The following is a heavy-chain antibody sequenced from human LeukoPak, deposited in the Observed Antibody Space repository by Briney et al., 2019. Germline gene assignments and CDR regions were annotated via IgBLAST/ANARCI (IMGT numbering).Heavy chain of an antibody. Sequence: PSETLSLTCAVYGGSLSSYYWSWVRQSPGKGLEWIGEMPRDGRSDYNPSLGSRVTISVDASKNQFSLYLRSMTAADTAVYYCARGIKRYYYYGLGSFPYDSWGQGSLVTVSS. J-gene: IGHJ4*02. D-gene: IGHD3-10*01. CDR3: ARGIKRYYYYGLGSFPYDS. CDR1: GGSLSSYY. CDR2: MPRDGRS. V-gene: IGHV4-34*01.